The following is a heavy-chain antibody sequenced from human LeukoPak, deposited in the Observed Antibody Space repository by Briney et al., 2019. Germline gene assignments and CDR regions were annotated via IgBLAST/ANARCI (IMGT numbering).Heavy chain of an antibody. CDR2: INHSGST. CDR1: GGSFSGYY. CDR3: ARGTEGGSSWYYFDY. V-gene: IGHV4-34*01. Sequence: SETLSLTCAVYGGSFSGYYWSWIRQPPGKGLVWIGEINHSGSTNYNPSLKSRVTISVDTSKNQFSLKLSSVTAADTAVYYCARGTEGGSSWYYFDYWGQGTLVTVSS. D-gene: IGHD6-13*01. J-gene: IGHJ4*02.